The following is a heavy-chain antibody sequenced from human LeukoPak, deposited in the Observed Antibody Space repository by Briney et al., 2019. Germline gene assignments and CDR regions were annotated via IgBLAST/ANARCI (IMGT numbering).Heavy chain of an antibody. V-gene: IGHV3-53*01. Sequence: GGSLRLSCAASGFTVSSNYMSWVRQAPGKGLEWVSVIYGGGSTYYADSVKGRFTISRDNSKNTLYLQMNSLRAEDTAVYYCAREPTSGGYFDYWGQGTLVTVSS. CDR3: AREPTSGGYFDY. J-gene: IGHJ4*02. CDR2: IYGGGST. D-gene: IGHD1-26*01. CDR1: GFTVSSNY.